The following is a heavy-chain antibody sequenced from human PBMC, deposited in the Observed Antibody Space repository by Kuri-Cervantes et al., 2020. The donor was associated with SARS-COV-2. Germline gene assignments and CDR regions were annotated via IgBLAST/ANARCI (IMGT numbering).Heavy chain of an antibody. D-gene: IGHD3-3*01. CDR2: IYYSGST. J-gene: IGHJ4*02. CDR1: GGSISSSSYY. CDR3: ATHDFWSGSTFDY. Sequence: GSLRLSCTVSGGSISSSSYYWGWIRQPPGKGLEWIGSIYYSGSTYYNPSLKSRVTISVDTSKNQFSLKPSSVTAADTAVYYCATHDFWSGSTFDYWGQGTLVTVSS. V-gene: IGHV4-39*01.